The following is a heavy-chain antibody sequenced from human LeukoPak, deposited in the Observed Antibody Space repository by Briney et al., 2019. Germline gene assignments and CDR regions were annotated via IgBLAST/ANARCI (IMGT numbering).Heavy chain of an antibody. J-gene: IGHJ4*02. CDR1: GFTFSSYG. CDR2: IRYDGSNK. Sequence: GGSLRLSCAASGFTFSSYGMHWVRQAPGKGLEWVAFIRYDGSNKYYADSVKGRFTISRDNSKNTLYLQMNSLRAEDTAVYYRAKDRATTAWYFDYWGQGTLVTVSS. CDR3: AKDRATTAWYFDY. V-gene: IGHV3-30*02. D-gene: IGHD4-17*01.